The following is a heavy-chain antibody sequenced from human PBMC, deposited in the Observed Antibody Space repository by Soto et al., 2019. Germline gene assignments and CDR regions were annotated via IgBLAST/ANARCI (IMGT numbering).Heavy chain of an antibody. V-gene: IGHV4-4*02. CDR1: GGSISTSNW. Sequence: QVQLQESGPGLVKPSGTLSLTCAVSGGSISTSNWWSWVRQPPGKGLEWIGEVYHSGSTNYNPSFKSRVAMSXXXXXXXXXXXXXXVXXXXXXXXXXARTSTXXTRFDYWGQGSLVTVSS. CDR3: ARTSTXXTRFDY. J-gene: IGHJ4*02. D-gene: IGHD1-1*01. CDR2: VYHSGST.